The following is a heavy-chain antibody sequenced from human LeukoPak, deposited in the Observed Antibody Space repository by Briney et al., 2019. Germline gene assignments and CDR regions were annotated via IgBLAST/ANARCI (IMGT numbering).Heavy chain of an antibody. V-gene: IGHV4-61*02. J-gene: IGHJ4*02. CDR1: GDSITSGDYY. CDR3: ARDGGYDILTGYRYSIFDY. Sequence: SQTLSLTCTVSGDSITSGDYYWSWIRQPAGKGLEWIGRIYTSGSTNYNPSLKSRVTISVDTSKNQFSLKLSSVTAADTAVYYCARDGGYDILTGYRYSIFDYWGQGTLVTVSS. D-gene: IGHD3-9*01. CDR2: IYTSGST.